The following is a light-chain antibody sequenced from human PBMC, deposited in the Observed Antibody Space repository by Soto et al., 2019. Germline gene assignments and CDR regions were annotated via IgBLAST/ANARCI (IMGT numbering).Light chain of an antibody. CDR3: QQYGSSPGVT. Sequence: EIVLTQSPGTLSLSPGERATLSCRASQSVSSSYLAWYKQKPGQAPRLLIYGASSRATGIPDRFSGSGSGTAFTITISRLEPEDFAVYYCQQYGSSPGVTFGPGTKVYIK. J-gene: IGKJ3*01. CDR2: GAS. V-gene: IGKV3-20*01. CDR1: QSVSSSY.